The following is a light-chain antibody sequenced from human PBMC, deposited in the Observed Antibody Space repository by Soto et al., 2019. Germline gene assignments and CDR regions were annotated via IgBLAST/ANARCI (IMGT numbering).Light chain of an antibody. CDR2: AAS. V-gene: IGKV1-6*01. CDR1: QDIRNT. Sequence: AIQMTQSPSSLSASVGDRVAISCRASQDIRNTLAWYQQKPGEAPKLLIFAASNLQSGVPSRFSGSVSVTDFTLAITGLQPEDFATYYCLQYYNFSWTFGQGTKVEVK. J-gene: IGKJ1*01. CDR3: LQYYNFSWT.